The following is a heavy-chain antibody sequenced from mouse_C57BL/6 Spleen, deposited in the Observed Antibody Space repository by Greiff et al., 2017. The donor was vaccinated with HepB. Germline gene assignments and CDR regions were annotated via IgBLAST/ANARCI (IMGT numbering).Heavy chain of an antibody. CDR3: ARSMPNWDPCAY. CDR2: IYPSDSET. CDR1: GYTFTSYW. V-gene: IGHV1-61*01. J-gene: IGHJ3*01. Sequence: VQLQQPGAELVRPGSSVKLSCKASGYTFTSYWMDWVKQRPGQGLEWIGNIYPSDSETHYNQKFKDKATLTVDKSSSTAYMQLSSLTSEDSAVYYWARSMPNWDPCAYWGQGTLVTVSA. D-gene: IGHD4-1*01.